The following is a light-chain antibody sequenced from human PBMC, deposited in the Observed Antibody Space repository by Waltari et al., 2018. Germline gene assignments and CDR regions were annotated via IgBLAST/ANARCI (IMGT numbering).Light chain of an antibody. V-gene: IGKV4-1*01. J-gene: IGKJ1*01. Sequence: DIVVTQSPDSLTLSVGERATLKCKSSQSFLYSSNTKIYLGWYQQKSGQSTSLIIYWASSREAGGPDRFSGRGSGTDFTLTINGLQPEDAAVYFCHQYYLTPWTFGQGTKLEIK. CDR1: QSFLYSSNTKIY. CDR2: WAS. CDR3: HQYYLTPWT.